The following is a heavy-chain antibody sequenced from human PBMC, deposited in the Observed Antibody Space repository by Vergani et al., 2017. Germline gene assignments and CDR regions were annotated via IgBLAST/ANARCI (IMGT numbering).Heavy chain of an antibody. CDR3: AKDNVPGYYDSSGYCDY. CDR2: ISGSGGFT. D-gene: IGHD3-22*01. CDR1: GFTVSSNY. Sequence: EVQVVETGGGLVQPGGSLRLSCAASGFTVSSNYMSWVRQAPGKGLEWVSGISGSGGFTYYADSVKGRFTISRDNSKNTMFLQMNNLRAEDTAVYYCAKDNVPGYYDSSGYCDYWGQGTLVTVSS. V-gene: IGHV3-23*04. J-gene: IGHJ4*02.